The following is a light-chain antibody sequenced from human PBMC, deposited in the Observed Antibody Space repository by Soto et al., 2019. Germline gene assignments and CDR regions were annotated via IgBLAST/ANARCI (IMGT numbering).Light chain of an antibody. CDR3: QSYDSSMTTFL. Sequence: QSALTQPPSVSGAPGQRVAISCTGSSSNIGAEYDVHWYQQLPGTAPKRPIYGDNNRPSGVPDRFSGSKSGTSASLAITGLQPEDEADYYCQSYDSSMTTFLFGTGTKVIV. CDR2: GDN. CDR1: SSNIGAEYD. J-gene: IGLJ1*01. V-gene: IGLV1-40*01.